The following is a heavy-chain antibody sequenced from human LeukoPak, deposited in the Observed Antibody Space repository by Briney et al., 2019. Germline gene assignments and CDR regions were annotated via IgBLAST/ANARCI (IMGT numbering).Heavy chain of an antibody. V-gene: IGHV5-51*01. CDR2: VSPGDSDT. CDR1: GYSFTTYR. Sequence: GESLKISCNGSGYSFTTYRIGWVRQMPGKGLEWMGVVSPGDSDTRYSPSFQGQVTISADKSISTAYLQWSSLQASDTAMYYCARHLDDSSGYYYRTMYYFDYWGQGTLVTVSS. D-gene: IGHD3-22*01. CDR3: ARHLDDSSGYYYRTMYYFDY. J-gene: IGHJ4*02.